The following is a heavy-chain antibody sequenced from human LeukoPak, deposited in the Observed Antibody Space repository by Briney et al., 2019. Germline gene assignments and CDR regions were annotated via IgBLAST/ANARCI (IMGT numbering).Heavy chain of an antibody. CDR2: INPNSGGT. CDR1: GYTFTGYY. V-gene: IGHV1-2*02. J-gene: IGHJ6*03. Sequence: ASVKVSCKASGYTFTGYYMHWVRQAPGQGLEWMGWINPNSGGTNYAQKFQGRVTMTRDTSISTAYMELSRLRSDDTAVHYCARDQYCSSTSCSQGYYYYYYRDVWGKGTTVTVSS. CDR3: ARDQYCSSTSCSQGYYYYYYRDV. D-gene: IGHD2-2*01.